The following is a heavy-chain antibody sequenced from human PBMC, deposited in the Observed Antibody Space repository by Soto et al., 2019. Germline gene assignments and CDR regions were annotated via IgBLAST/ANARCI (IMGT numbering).Heavy chain of an antibody. D-gene: IGHD3-22*01. V-gene: IGHV1-18*04. J-gene: IGHJ4*02. Sequence: QVQLVQSGAEVKKPGASVKVSCKASGYTFTSYGISWVRQAPGQGLEWMGWISAYNGNTNYAQKLQGRVTMTTDTSTSTADMELRILRSDDTAVYYCARARVSLAYYSDSSGQYMGNFDYWGQGTLVTVSS. CDR2: ISAYNGNT. CDR3: ARARVSLAYYSDSSGQYMGNFDY. CDR1: GYTFTSYG.